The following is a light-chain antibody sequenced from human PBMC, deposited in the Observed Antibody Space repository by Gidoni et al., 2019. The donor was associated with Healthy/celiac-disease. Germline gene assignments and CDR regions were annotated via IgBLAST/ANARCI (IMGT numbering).Light chain of an antibody. CDR2: QDS. Sequence: SYELTQPPSVSVSPGQTASITCSGDKLGDKYACWYQQKPGQSPVLVIYQDSKRPSGIPERFSGSNSGNTATLTISGTQAMYEADYCCQAWDSSTAGVVFGGGTKLTVL. J-gene: IGLJ2*01. CDR3: QAWDSSTAGVV. CDR1: KLGDKY. V-gene: IGLV3-1*01.